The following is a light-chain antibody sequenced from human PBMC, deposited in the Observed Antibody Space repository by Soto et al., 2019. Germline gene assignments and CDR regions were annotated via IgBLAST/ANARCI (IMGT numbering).Light chain of an antibody. J-gene: IGKJ4*01. CDR3: QQRSNWPLT. CDR1: QSVSSY. V-gene: IGKV3-11*01. Sequence: EIVLTQSSATLSLSPGERATLSCRASQSVSSYLAWYQQKPGQAPRLLIYDASNRATGILARFSGSGSGTDFTLTISSLEPEDFAVYYCQQRSNWPLTFGGGTKVEIK. CDR2: DAS.